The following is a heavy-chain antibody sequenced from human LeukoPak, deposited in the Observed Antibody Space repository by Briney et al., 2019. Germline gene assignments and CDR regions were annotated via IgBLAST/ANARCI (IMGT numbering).Heavy chain of an antibody. D-gene: IGHD3-9*01. CDR2: ISGSGGST. CDR1: GFTFSSYA. CDR3: AKDTETRSPDVLRYFDWPSS. Sequence: PGGSLRLSCAASGFTFSSYAMSWVRQAPGKGLEWVSAISGSGGSTYYADSVEGRFTISRDNSKNTLYLQMNSLRAEDTAVYYCAKDTETRSPDVLRYFDWPSSWGQGTLVTVSS. V-gene: IGHV3-23*01. J-gene: IGHJ5*02.